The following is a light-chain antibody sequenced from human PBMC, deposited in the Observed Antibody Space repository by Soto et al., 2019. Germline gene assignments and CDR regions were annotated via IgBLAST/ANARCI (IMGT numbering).Light chain of an antibody. V-gene: IGKV1-39*01. CDR1: QSISSY. CDR2: AAS. Sequence: DIQMTQSPSSLSASVGDRVTITCRASQSISSYLNWYQQKPGKAPKLLIHAASTLQSGVPSRFSSSGSATDFTLTISSLQPEDFATYYCQQAYTTPPLVFGGGTKVEI. CDR3: QQAYTTPPLV. J-gene: IGKJ4*01.